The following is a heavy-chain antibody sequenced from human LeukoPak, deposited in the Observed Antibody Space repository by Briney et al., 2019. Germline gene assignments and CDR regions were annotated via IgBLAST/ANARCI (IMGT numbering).Heavy chain of an antibody. J-gene: IGHJ4*02. Sequence: SQTLSLTCTVSGGSINSVSYYWSWIRQPAGRGLEWIGRIYTSGSTNYNPSLKSRVTISVDTSKNQFSLKLTSVTAADTAVYYCSAMVPHFDYWGQGTLVTVSS. V-gene: IGHV4-61*02. D-gene: IGHD5-18*01. CDR3: SAMVPHFDY. CDR1: GGSINSVSYY. CDR2: IYTSGST.